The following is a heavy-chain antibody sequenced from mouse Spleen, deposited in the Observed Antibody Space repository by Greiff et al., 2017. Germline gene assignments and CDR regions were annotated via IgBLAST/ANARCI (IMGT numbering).Heavy chain of an antibody. V-gene: IGHV5-9-4*01. CDR1: GFTFSSYA. D-gene: IGHD2-4*01. CDR2: ISSGGSYT. J-gene: IGHJ4*01. Sequence: EVMLVESGGGLVKPGGSLKLSCAASGFTFSSYAMSWVRQSPEKRLEWVAEISSGGSYTYYPDTVTGRFTISRDNAKNTLYLEMSSLRSEDTAMYYCARDKIYYDYDDGFYAMDYWGQGTSVTVSS. CDR3: ARDKIYYDYDDGFYAMDY.